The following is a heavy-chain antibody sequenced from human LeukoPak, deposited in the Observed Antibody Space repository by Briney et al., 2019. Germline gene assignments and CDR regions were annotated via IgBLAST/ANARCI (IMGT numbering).Heavy chain of an antibody. CDR1: GGSISSSNYY. V-gene: IGHV4-39*01. J-gene: IGHJ4*02. CDR2: TYSGGNT. Sequence: SETLSLTCTVTGGSISSSNYYRGWIRQPPGKGLEWIGGTYSGGNTHYNPSLKSRVTISVDTSKNQLSLRLNSVTAADTALYYCILGGKLDYWGQGILVT. CDR3: ILGGKLDY. D-gene: IGHD3-10*01.